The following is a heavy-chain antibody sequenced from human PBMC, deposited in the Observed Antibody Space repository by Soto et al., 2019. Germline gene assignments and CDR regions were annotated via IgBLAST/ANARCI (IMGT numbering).Heavy chain of an antibody. CDR1: GYTFTSYG. CDR3: ARVGAYHSGGTGYMAYFAY. Sequence: QVQLVQSGAEVKKPGASLQVSCRASGYTFTSYGIAWVRQAPGQGLEWLGWINIHKGNANFAQKVQGRVTMTKDTSTSTAYMELTSLTSDDTAVYYCARVGAYHSGGTGYMAYFAYWGQGTLVIVSS. D-gene: IGHD3-22*01. J-gene: IGHJ4*02. V-gene: IGHV1-18*01. CDR2: INIHKGNA.